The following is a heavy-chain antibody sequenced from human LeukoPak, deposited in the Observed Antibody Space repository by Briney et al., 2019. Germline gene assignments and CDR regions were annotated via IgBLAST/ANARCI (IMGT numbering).Heavy chain of an antibody. CDR1: GFTFSSYS. CDR3: AKVWEWELNLFDY. CDR2: ISSSSSYI. Sequence: GGSLRLSCAASGFTFSSYSMNWVRQAPGKGLEWVSSISSSSSYIYYADSVKGRFTISRDNSKNTLYLQMNSLRAEDTAVYYCAKVWEWELNLFDYWGQGTLVTVSS. J-gene: IGHJ4*02. D-gene: IGHD1-26*01. V-gene: IGHV3-21*04.